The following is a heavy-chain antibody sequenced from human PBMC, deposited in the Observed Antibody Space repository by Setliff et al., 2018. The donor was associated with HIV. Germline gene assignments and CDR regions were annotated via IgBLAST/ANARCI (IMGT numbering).Heavy chain of an antibody. CDR1: GGSISSRTYY. V-gene: IGHV4-39*01. Sequence: SSETLSLTCTVSGGSISSRTYYWGCIRQPPGKGLEWIGSIYYSGTTYYNPSLKSRVTISIDTSKNQFSLNLSSVTAADTAVYYCARRIDNSGSLPAKNWFDTWGQGRLVTVSS. J-gene: IGHJ5*02. CDR3: ARRIDNSGSLPAKNWFDT. CDR2: IYYSGTT. D-gene: IGHD3-10*01.